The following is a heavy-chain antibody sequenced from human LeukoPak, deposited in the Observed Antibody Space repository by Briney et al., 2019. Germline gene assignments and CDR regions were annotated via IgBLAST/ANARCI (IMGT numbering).Heavy chain of an antibody. CDR2: IYYSGST. CDR1: GGSISSGGYY. D-gene: IGHD3-10*01. Sequence: PSETLSLTCTVSGGSISSGGYYWSWIRHHPGKGLEWSGYIYYSGSTYYNPSLKSRATISVDTSKNQFSLKLSSVTAADTAVYYCARVSKVRGVIDYWGEGTLVTVSS. J-gene: IGHJ4*02. V-gene: IGHV4-31*03. CDR3: ARVSKVRGVIDY.